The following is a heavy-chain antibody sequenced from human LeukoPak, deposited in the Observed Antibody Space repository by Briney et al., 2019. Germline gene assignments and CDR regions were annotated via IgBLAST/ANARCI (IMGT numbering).Heavy chain of an antibody. Sequence: ASVKVSCKASGHTFTSYYMHWVRQAPGPGVEWMGIINPRGGSTSCAQKFQGRVTMTRDMATCTVYRDLSSLRSEDTALDYCARGLDVVPAAIGYWGEGTLVTVSS. V-gene: IGHV1-46*01. J-gene: IGHJ4*02. CDR2: INPRGGST. D-gene: IGHD2-2*01. CDR1: GHTFTSYY. CDR3: ARGLDVVPAAIGY.